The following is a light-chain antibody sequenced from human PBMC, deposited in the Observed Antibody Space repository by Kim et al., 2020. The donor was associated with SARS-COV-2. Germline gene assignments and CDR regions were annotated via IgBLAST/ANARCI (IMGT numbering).Light chain of an antibody. CDR3: QVWDSSSDHYV. CDR2: YDS. Sequence: SYELTQPPSVSVALGKTARLTCGGNNIGSKSVHWYQQKQGQAPVLVIYYDSDRPSGIPQRFSGSNSGNTATLTISRVEDGDEADYYCQVWDSSSDHYVFGAGTKVTVL. CDR1: NIGSKS. V-gene: IGLV3-21*04. J-gene: IGLJ1*01.